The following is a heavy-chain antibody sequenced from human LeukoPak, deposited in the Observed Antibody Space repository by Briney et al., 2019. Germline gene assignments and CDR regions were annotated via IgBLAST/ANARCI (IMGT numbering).Heavy chain of an antibody. Sequence: GGSLRLSCAASGFTFSIYEMKSVRQAAGKGLEWDSYLIESGRNIYYAPSMKGRFTIYTDNPKHSIFMQTNSLRDEDTAVYYCARDVYVGCSSTSCYGYYYYYMDVWGKGTTVTISS. D-gene: IGHD2-2*01. CDR2: LIESGRNI. CDR1: GFTFSIYE. CDR3: ARDVYVGCSSTSCYGYYYYYMDV. V-gene: IGHV3-48*03. J-gene: IGHJ6*03.